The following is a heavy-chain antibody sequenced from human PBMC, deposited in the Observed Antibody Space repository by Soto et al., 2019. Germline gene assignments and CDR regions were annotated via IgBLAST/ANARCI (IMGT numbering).Heavy chain of an antibody. CDR3: AHSRVDDYGERFDY. CDR2: IYWDDDK. V-gene: IGHV2-5*02. J-gene: IGHJ4*02. CDR1: GFSLSTSGVG. Sequence: QITLKESGPTLVKPTQTLTLTCTFSGFSLSTSGVGVGWIRQPPGKALEWLALIYWDDDKRYSPSLKSRLTSTKDTSKNQVVLNMTNMDPVDTATYYCAHSRVDDYGERFDYWGQGTLVTVSS. D-gene: IGHD4-17*01.